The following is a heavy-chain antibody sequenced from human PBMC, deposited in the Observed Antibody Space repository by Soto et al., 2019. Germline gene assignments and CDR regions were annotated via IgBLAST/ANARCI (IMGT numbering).Heavy chain of an antibody. J-gene: IGHJ4*02. CDR3: TRVRGYNYGFFDY. V-gene: IGHV3-9*01. CDR2: ISWNSGSI. D-gene: IGHD5-18*01. Sequence: VQLVEFGGGLVQPGRSLRLSCAASGFTFDDYAMYWVRQAPGKGLEWVSGISWNSGSIAYADSVKGRFTISRDNAKNSLYLQMNSLRAEDTALYYCTRVRGYNYGFFDYWGQGTLVTVSS. CDR1: GFTFDDYA.